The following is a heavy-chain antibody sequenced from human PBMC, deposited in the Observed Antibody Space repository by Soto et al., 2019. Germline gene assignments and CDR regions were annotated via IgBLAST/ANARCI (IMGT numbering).Heavy chain of an antibody. J-gene: IGHJ6*03. V-gene: IGHV3-30*03. Sequence: PGGSLRLSCAASGFTFSSYCMHWVRQAPGKGLEWVAVISYDGSNKYYADSVKGRFTISRDNSKNTLYLQMNSLRAEDTAVYYCATSITQDIVVVVDYYMDVWGKGTMVTVSS. CDR2: ISYDGSNK. CDR3: ATSITQDIVVVVDYYMDV. D-gene: IGHD2-15*01. CDR1: GFTFSSYC.